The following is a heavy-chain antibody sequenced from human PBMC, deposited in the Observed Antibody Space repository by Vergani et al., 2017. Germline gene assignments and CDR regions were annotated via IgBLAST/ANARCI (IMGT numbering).Heavy chain of an antibody. CDR3: AREGYDFWSQGGVRFDP. V-gene: IGHV4-34*01. J-gene: IGHJ5*02. CDR1: GGSFSGYY. D-gene: IGHD3-3*01. Sequence: QVQLQQWGAGLLKPSETLSLTCAVYGGSFSGYYWSWIRQPPGKGLEWIGEINHSGSTNYNPSLKSRVTISVDTSKNQFSLKLSSVTAADTAVYYCAREGYDFWSQGGVRFDPWGQGTLVTVSS. CDR2: INHSGST.